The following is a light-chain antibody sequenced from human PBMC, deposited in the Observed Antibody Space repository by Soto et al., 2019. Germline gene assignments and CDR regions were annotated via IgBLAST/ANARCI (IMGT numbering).Light chain of an antibody. CDR2: DAS. Sequence: DTQMTQSPSSLSASVGDRVTITCQASQDVDTYLNWCHQKPGKAPKLLIYDASNLETGVPSRFSGRGSGTHFTLTISSLQPEEIGTYYCQQYDHFPYTFGQGTKVEIK. CDR3: QQYDHFPYT. CDR1: QDVDTY. V-gene: IGKV1-33*01. J-gene: IGKJ2*01.